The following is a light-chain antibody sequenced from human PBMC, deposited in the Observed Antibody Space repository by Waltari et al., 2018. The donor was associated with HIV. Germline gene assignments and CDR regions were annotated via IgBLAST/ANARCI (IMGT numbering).Light chain of an antibody. J-gene: IGLJ3*02. V-gene: IGLV1-40*01. CDR1: SSNIGAGYG. Sequence: QSALTQPPSVSGAPGQRVTISCTGSSSNIGAGYGVHWYQQLPGTAPKLLIYGNSNRPSGVPDRFSGSKSGTSAAMAITGLQAEDEADYYGQSYDSSLSGSVFGGGTKLTVL. CDR2: GNS. CDR3: QSYDSSLSGSV.